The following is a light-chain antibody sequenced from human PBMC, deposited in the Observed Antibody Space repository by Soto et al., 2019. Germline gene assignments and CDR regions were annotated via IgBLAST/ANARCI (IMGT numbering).Light chain of an antibody. CDR3: QQSHRTPTRT. CDR2: ATS. V-gene: IGKV1-39*01. Sequence: DIQMTQSPSSLSASVGDRVTITCRASQSISSYLNWYQQKPGKAPKLLIYATSSLQSGVPSRFNDSRSATDIPHTISSLQPEYFATYYCQQSHRTPTRTFGQRTKVEIK. J-gene: IGKJ1*01. CDR1: QSISSY.